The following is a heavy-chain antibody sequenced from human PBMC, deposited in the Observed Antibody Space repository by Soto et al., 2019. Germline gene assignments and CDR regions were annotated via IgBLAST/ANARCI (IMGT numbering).Heavy chain of an antibody. V-gene: IGHV4-34*01. D-gene: IGHD1-1*01. J-gene: IGHJ5*02. CDR3: ASFRAVRNTRYRGLDP. CDR2: INHSGST. Sequence: SETLSLTCAVYGGSFSGYYWSWIRQPPGKGLEWIGEINHSGSTNYNPSLKSRVTISVDTSKNQFSLKLSSVTAADTAVYYCASFRAVRNTRYRGLDPWGQGTLVTVSS. CDR1: GGSFSGYY.